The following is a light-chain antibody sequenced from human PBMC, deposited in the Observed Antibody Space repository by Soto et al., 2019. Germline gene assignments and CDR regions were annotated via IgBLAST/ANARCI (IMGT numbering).Light chain of an antibody. V-gene: IGKV3-20*01. J-gene: IGKJ3*01. Sequence: EIVLTQSPGTLSLSPGERATLSCRASQSVYSNYLAWYQQKPGQSPRLLMYDASTRVTGIPDRFSGSASGTDFTLTISRLEPEDFAVYYCQQYGSSPLTFGAGTKVDIK. CDR3: QQYGSSPLT. CDR1: QSVYSNY. CDR2: DAS.